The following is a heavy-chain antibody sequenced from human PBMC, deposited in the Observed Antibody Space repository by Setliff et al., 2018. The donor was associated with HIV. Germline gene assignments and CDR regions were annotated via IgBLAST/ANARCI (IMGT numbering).Heavy chain of an antibody. CDR3: ARLGYCSRTACYGYYYMDV. D-gene: IGHD2-2*01. CDR1: GGSISSHY. CDR2: IYNSRST. Sequence: SETLSLTCTVSGGSISSHYWSWIRQPPGKGLEWIGYIYNSRSTNYHPSLKSRLTISIDTSKNQFSLKLSSVTAADTAVYYCARLGYCSRTACYGYYYMDVWGKGTTVTVSS. J-gene: IGHJ6*03. V-gene: IGHV4-59*08.